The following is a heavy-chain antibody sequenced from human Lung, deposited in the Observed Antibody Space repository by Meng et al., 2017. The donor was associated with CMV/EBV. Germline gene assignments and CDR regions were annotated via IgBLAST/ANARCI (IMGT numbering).Heavy chain of an antibody. Sequence: SETLSLTCTVSGGSISSSSYYWGWIRQPPGKGLEWIGSIYYSGSTYYNLSLKSRVTISVDTSKNQFSLKLSSVTAADTAVYYCARGNYYDFWSGYGAPPPPRLPPHDFDYWGQGTLVTVSS. CDR3: ARGNYYDFWSGYGAPPPPRLPPHDFDY. D-gene: IGHD3-3*01. V-gene: IGHV4-39*07. J-gene: IGHJ4*02. CDR1: GGSISSSSYY. CDR2: IYYSGST.